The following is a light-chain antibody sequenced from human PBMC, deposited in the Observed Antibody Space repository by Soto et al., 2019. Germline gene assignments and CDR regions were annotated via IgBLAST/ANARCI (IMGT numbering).Light chain of an antibody. CDR1: SSDIGAHNF. V-gene: IGLV2-14*01. J-gene: IGLJ2*01. CDR3: NSYTLSRTVV. Sequence: QSALTQPASVSGSPGQSITLSCAGTSSDIGAHNFVSWYQHHPGKAPKLIIYEVTKWPSGVSTRFSGSKAGNTASLTFSGLQAEDEADYYCNSYTLSRTVVFGGGTKLTVL. CDR2: EVT.